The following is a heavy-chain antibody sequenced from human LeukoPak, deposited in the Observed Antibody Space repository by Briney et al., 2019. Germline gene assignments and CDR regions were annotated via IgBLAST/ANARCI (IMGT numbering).Heavy chain of an antibody. CDR1: GFTFSSYG. D-gene: IGHD5-12*01. J-gene: IGHJ4*02. V-gene: IGHV3-23*01. CDR2: ISGSGGST. CDR3: AKDRSIVATILDY. Sequence: GESLRLSCAASGFTFSSYGMSWVRQAPGKGLEWVSTISGSGGSTYYADSVKGRFTISRDNSKNTLYLQMNSLRAEDTAVYYCAKDRSIVATILDYWGQGTLVTVSS.